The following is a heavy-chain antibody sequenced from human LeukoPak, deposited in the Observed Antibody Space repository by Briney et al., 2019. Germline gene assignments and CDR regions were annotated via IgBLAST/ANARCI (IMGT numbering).Heavy chain of an antibody. CDR3: AKGPGHSSSWYNDAFDI. CDR2: ISGSGGST. J-gene: IGHJ3*02. CDR1: GFTFSSYA. D-gene: IGHD6-13*01. Sequence: PGGSLRLSCAASGFTFSSYAMSWVRQAPGKGLEWVSVISGSGGSTYYADSVKGRFTISRDNSKNTLYLQMNSLRAEDTAVYYCAKGPGHSSSWYNDAFDIWGQGTMVTVSS. V-gene: IGHV3-23*01.